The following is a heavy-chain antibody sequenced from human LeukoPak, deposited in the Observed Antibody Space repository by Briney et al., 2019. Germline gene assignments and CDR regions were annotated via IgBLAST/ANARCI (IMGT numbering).Heavy chain of an antibody. Sequence: GGSLRLSCAASGFTFSDYYMSWIRQAPGKGLEWVSYISSSGSTIYYADSVKGRFTISRDNAKNSLYLQMNSLRAEDTAIYYCARLSFSTTATDAFDIWGQGTMVTVSS. CDR2: ISSSGSTI. CDR3: ARLSFSTTATDAFDI. V-gene: IGHV3-11*04. D-gene: IGHD1-14*01. CDR1: GFTFSDYY. J-gene: IGHJ3*02.